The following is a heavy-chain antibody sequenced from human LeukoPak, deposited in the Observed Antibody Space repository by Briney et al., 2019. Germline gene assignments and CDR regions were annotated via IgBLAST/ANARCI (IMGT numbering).Heavy chain of an antibody. CDR3: ARDRLAASWYAFAF. J-gene: IGHJ4*02. D-gene: IGHD6-13*01. CDR1: GYTFTSYY. Sequence: GASVKVCCTASGYTFTSYYMHWVRQTPGQGLEWMGIINPGGGGTSYAQKFQGRVTMTRDTSTSTLYMELSSLTSEDTAVYYCARDRLAASWYAFAFWGRGTLVTVSS. V-gene: IGHV1-46*01. CDR2: INPGGGGT.